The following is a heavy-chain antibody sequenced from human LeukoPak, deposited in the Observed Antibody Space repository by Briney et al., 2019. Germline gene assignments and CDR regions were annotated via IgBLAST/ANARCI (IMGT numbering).Heavy chain of an antibody. D-gene: IGHD3-22*01. J-gene: IGHJ4*02. Sequence: PGGSLRLSCAASGFTFSSYGMHWVRQAPGKGLEWVAVIWYDGSNKYYADSVKGRFTISGDNSKNTLYLQMNSLRAEDTAVYYCARDLYYYDSSGYYYVHWGQGTLVTVSS. CDR2: IWYDGSNK. CDR3: ARDLYYYDSSGYYYVH. V-gene: IGHV3-33*01. CDR1: GFTFSSYG.